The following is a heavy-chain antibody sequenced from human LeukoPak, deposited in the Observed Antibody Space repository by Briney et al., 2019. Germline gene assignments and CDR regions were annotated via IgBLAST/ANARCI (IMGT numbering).Heavy chain of an antibody. CDR1: GGSFSGYY. J-gene: IGHJ3*02. V-gene: IGHV4-34*01. CDR3: ARSDFLDAFDI. D-gene: IGHD3/OR15-3a*01. Sequence: SETLSLTCAVYGGSFSGYYWSWIRQPPGKGLEWIGEINHSGSTNYNPSLKSRVTISVDTSKNQFSLKLSSVTAADTAVYYCARSDFLDAFDIWGQGTMVTVSS. CDR2: INHSGST.